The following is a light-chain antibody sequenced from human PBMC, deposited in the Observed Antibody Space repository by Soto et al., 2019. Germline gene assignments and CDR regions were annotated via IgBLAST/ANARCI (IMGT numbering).Light chain of an antibody. CDR3: ALFMGNGISV. CDR2: STS. CDR1: SGSVSTAHN. Sequence: QAVVTQESSFSVSPGGTVTLTCGLISGSVSTAHNPNWYQQTPGQAPRTLIYSTSTRSSGVPDRFSGSILGSKAALTITGAQADDESDYYCALFMGNGISVFGPGTKLTVL. J-gene: IGLJ1*01. V-gene: IGLV8-61*01.